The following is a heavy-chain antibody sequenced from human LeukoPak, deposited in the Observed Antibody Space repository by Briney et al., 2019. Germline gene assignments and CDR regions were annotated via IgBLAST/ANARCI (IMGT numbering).Heavy chain of an antibody. J-gene: IGHJ4*02. CDR1: GGSISSGGYY. CDR3: ARASGRYSSGWDVDLDY. V-gene: IGHV4-30-2*01. CDR2: IYHSGST. Sequence: SETLSLTCTVSGGSISSGGYYWSWIRQPPGKGLEWIGYIYHSGSTYYNPSLKSRVTISVDTSKNQFSLKLSSVTAADTAVYYCARASGRYSSGWDVDLDYWGQGTLVTVSS. D-gene: IGHD6-19*01.